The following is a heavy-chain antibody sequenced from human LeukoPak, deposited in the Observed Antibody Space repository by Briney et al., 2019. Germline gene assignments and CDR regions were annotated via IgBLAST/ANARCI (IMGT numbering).Heavy chain of an antibody. CDR2: INPNSGGT. J-gene: IGHJ4*02. D-gene: IGHD3-22*01. CDR1: GYTFTGYY. Sequence: ASVKVSCKASGYTFTGYYMHWVRQAPGQGLEWMGWINPNSGGTNYAQKFQGRVTMTRDTTISTAYMELSRLRSDDTAVYYCARGSYYYDSSGYSGPRYWGQGTLVTVSS. V-gene: IGHV1-2*02. CDR3: ARGSYYYDSSGYSGPRY.